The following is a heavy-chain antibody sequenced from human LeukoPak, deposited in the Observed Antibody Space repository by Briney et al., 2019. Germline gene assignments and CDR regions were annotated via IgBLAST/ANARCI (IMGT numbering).Heavy chain of an antibody. CDR3: AKDGRSGFYPGVVH. V-gene: IGHV3-23*01. CDR2: IGGDGANT. D-gene: IGHD3-3*01. Sequence: GGSLRLSCVAAGFPFRTYAMTWVRQAPGKGLEWVSAIGGDGANTYYADSVKGRFTISRDNSNNTLYLHMNSMRADDTAIYYCAKDGRSGFYPGVVHWGRGTLVTVPS. CDR1: GFPFRTYA. J-gene: IGHJ4*02.